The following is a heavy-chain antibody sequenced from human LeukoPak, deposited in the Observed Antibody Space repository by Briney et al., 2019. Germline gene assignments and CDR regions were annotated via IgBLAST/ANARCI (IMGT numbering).Heavy chain of an antibody. CDR1: GGTFSSYA. D-gene: IGHD2-2*01. V-gene: IGHV1-69*13. Sequence: SVKVSCKASGGTFSSYAISWVRQAPGQGLEWMGGIIPIFGTANYAQKFQGRVTITADESTSTAYMELSSLRSEDTAVYYCARDLQRNKRYCSSTSCYPADAFDIWGQGTMVTVSS. CDR2: IIPIFGTA. CDR3: ARDLQRNKRYCSSTSCYPADAFDI. J-gene: IGHJ3*02.